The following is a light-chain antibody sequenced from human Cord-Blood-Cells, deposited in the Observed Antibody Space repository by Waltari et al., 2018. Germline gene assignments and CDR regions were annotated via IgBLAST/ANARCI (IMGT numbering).Light chain of an antibody. CDR1: QTVLYSSNNKNY. V-gene: IGKV4-1*01. CDR2: WAA. J-gene: IGKJ1*01. Sequence: DIVMTQSPDSLAVYLGERATINCKSSQTVLYSSNNKNYLAWYQQKPGQPPKLLIYWAATRESGVPDRFSGSGSGRDFTLTISSLQAEDVSVYYCQQYYSTPWTFSQGTKVEIK. CDR3: QQYYSTPWT.